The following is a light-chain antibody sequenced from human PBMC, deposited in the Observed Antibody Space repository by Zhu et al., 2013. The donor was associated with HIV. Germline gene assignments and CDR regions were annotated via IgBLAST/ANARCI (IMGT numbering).Light chain of an antibody. Sequence: QSVMAQPPSASGTPGQRVTISCSGSTSNIGSHPVNWYQQLPGTAPKLLIYVNDQRPSGVPARFSGSKSGTSASLAISGLQSEDEADYYCAAWDDSLNGLWVFGGGTKLTVL. CDR3: AAWDDSLNGLWV. CDR1: TSNIGSHP. CDR2: VND. V-gene: IGLV1-44*01. J-gene: IGLJ3*02.